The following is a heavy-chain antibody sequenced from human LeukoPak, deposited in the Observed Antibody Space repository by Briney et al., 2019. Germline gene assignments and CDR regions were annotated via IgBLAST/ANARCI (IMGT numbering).Heavy chain of an antibody. V-gene: IGHV4-34*01. CDR2: INHSGST. J-gene: IGHJ4*02. Sequence: PSETLSLTCAVYGGSFSGYYWSWIRQPPGKGLEWIGEINHSGSTNYNPSLKSRVTISVDTSKNQFSLKLSSVTAADTAVYYCARGGQQLAYFGYWGQGTLVTVSS. CDR1: GGSFSGYY. D-gene: IGHD6-13*01. CDR3: ARGGQQLAYFGY.